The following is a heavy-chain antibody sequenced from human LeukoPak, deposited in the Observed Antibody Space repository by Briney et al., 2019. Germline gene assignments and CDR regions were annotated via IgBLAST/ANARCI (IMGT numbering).Heavy chain of an antibody. D-gene: IGHD1-26*01. Sequence: ASVKVSCKASGYTFTGYYMHWVRQAPGQGLEWMGWINPNSGGTNYAQKFQGRVTITRDTSASTAYMELSSLRSEDMAVYYCARDGGSYYPYYYMDVWGKGTTVTVSS. J-gene: IGHJ6*03. V-gene: IGHV1-2*02. CDR3: ARDGGSYYPYYYMDV. CDR2: INPNSGGT. CDR1: GYTFTGYY.